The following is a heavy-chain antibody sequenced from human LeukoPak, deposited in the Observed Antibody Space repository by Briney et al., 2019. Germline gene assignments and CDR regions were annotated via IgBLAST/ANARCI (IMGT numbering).Heavy chain of an antibody. CDR2: ISSSSDTI. Sequence: GGSLRLSCAASGFTFSSYSMNWVRQAPGKGLEWVSYISSSSDTIYYADSVKGRFTVSRDNAKNSLYLQMNSLRAEDTAVYYCARGSSSWSWGQGALVTVSS. CDR1: GFTFSSYS. CDR3: ARGSSSWS. V-gene: IGHV3-48*01. J-gene: IGHJ4*02. D-gene: IGHD6-13*01.